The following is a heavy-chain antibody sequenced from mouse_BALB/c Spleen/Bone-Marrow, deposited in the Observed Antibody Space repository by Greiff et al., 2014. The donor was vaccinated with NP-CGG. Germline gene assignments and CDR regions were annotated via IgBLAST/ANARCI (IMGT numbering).Heavy chain of an antibody. D-gene: IGHD1-1*01. CDR2: IDPANGNT. CDR1: GFNIKDTY. CDR3: ARDYGRTAWFAY. Sequence: VQLQQSGAELVKPGASVKLSYTASGFNIKDTYIHWVKQRPEQGLEWIGGIDPANGNTKYDPKFQGKATITADTSSNTAYLQLSSLTSEDTAVYYCARDYGRTAWFAYWGQGTQVTVSA. V-gene: IGHV14-3*02. J-gene: IGHJ3*01.